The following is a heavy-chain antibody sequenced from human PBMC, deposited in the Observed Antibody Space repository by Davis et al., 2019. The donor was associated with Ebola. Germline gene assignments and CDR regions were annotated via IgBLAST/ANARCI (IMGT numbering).Heavy chain of an antibody. V-gene: IGHV1-69*04. D-gene: IGHD2-8*01. J-gene: IGHJ4*02. CDR2: IIPILGIA. CDR1: GGTFSSYA. CDR3: ARQLGYCTNGACSNRGGDY. Sequence: AASVKVSCKASGGTFSSYAISWVRQAPGQGLEWMGRIIPILGIANYAQKFQGRVTITADKSTSTAYMELSSLRSEDTAVYYCARQLGYCTNGACSNRGGDYWGQGTLVTVSS.